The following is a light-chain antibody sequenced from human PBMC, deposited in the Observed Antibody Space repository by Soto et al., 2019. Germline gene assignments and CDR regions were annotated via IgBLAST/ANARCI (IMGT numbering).Light chain of an antibody. V-gene: IGKV1-5*03. CDR2: KTS. CDR1: QRVVSW. J-gene: IGKJ4*01. Sequence: DIQMTQSPSTLSQSIGDRVTITCRASQRVVSWLAWYQQKPGKAPKLLIYKTSNLESGVPSRFIGSGSGTEFSLTISSLQPDDFATYYCQQYKSFSLTFAGGTRVEVK. CDR3: QQYKSFSLT.